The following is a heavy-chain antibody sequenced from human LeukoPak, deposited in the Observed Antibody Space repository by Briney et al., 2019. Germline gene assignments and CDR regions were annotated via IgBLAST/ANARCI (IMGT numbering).Heavy chain of an antibody. CDR1: GLTLSSYN. Sequence: PGGSLRLSCAASGLTLSSYNMNWVRQAPGKGLEWVSSITSSNTYIYYADSVKGRFTISRDNSKNTLYLQTNSLRAEDTAVYYCAKVQMSSGSYGAIDAFDIWGQGTMVTASS. CDR3: AKVQMSSGSYGAIDAFDI. J-gene: IGHJ3*02. D-gene: IGHD1-26*01. V-gene: IGHV3-21*01. CDR2: ITSSNTYI.